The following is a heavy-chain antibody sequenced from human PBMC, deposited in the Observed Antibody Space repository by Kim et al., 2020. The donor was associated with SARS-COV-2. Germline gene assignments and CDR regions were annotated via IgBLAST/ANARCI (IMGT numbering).Heavy chain of an antibody. J-gene: IGHJ6*02. CDR3: ARDTPLVRGAPMDV. V-gene: IGHV3-33*01. CDR1: GFTFSSYG. D-gene: IGHD3-10*01. CDR2: IWYDGSNK. Sequence: GGSLRLSCAASGFTFSSYGMHWVRQAPGKGLEWVAVIWYDGSNKYYADSVKGRFTISRDNSKNTLYLQMNSLRAEDMAVYYCARDTPLVRGAPMDVWGQGTTVTVSS.